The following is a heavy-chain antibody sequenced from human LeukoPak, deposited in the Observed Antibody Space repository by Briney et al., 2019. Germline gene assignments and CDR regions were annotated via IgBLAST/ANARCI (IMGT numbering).Heavy chain of an antibody. V-gene: IGHV1-69*13. J-gene: IGHJ6*03. Sequence: EASVKVSCKASGGTFSSYAISWVRQAPGQGLEWMGGIIPIFGTANYAQKFQGRVTITADESTSTAYMELSSLRSEDTAVYYCARGPEYSSSSFYYYYYMDVWGKGTTVTVSS. CDR2: IIPIFGTA. CDR1: GGTFSSYA. D-gene: IGHD6-6*01. CDR3: ARGPEYSSSSFYYYYYMDV.